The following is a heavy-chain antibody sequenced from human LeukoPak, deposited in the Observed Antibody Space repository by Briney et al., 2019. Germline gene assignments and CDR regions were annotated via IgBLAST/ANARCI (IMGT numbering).Heavy chain of an antibody. J-gene: IGHJ4*02. V-gene: IGHV4-61*02. CDR3: ARGRRFGESYYFDY. Sequence: PSETLSLTCTVSGGSISSGSYYWSWIRQPAGKGLEWIGRIYTSGSTNYNPSLKSRVTMSVDTSKNQFSLKLSSVTAADTAVYYCARGRRFGESYYFDYWGQGTLVTVSS. D-gene: IGHD3-10*01. CDR2: IYTSGST. CDR1: GGSISSGSYY.